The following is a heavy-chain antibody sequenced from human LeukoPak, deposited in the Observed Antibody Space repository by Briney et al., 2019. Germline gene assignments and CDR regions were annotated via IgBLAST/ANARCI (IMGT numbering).Heavy chain of an antibody. J-gene: IGHJ5*02. CDR1: GGSISTYY. CDR3: ARDWYREGYSYGHRGWFDP. CDR2: IYYSGST. D-gene: IGHD5-18*01. Sequence: SETLSLTCTVSGGSISTYYWSWIRQPPGTGLESIAYIYYSGSTSYNPSLKSRVTISVDTSKNQFSLRLSSVTAADTAVYYCARDWYREGYSYGHRGWFDPWGQGTLVTVSS. V-gene: IGHV4-59*01.